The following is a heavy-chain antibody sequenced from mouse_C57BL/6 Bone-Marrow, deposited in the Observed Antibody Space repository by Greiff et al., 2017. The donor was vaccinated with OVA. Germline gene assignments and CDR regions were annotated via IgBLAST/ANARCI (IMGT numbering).Heavy chain of an antibody. D-gene: IGHD2-1*01. V-gene: IGHV14-4*01. CDR2: IDPENGYT. CDR3: IRYGNSIYYYAMDY. Sequence: VQLKESGAELVRPGASVKLSCTASGFNIKDDYMHWVKQRPEQGLEWIGWIDPENGYTEYASKFQGKATITADTSSNTAYLQLSSLTSEDTAVYYCIRYGNSIYYYAMDYWGQGTSVTVSS. CDR1: GFNIKDDY. J-gene: IGHJ4*01.